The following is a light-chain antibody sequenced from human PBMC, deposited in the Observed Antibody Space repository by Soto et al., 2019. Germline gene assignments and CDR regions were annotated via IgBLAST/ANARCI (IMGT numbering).Light chain of an antibody. CDR3: QQYDNWPPIT. Sequence: EIIMTQSPATLSVFPGDRATLSCRVSQSVRSNLAWYQQKPGQAPRLLIYGASTRATGIPARFSGSGSGKEFTLTISSLQSEDFGVYYCQQYDNWPPITFGGGTKVEIK. CDR1: QSVRSN. J-gene: IGKJ4*01. CDR2: GAS. V-gene: IGKV3D-15*01.